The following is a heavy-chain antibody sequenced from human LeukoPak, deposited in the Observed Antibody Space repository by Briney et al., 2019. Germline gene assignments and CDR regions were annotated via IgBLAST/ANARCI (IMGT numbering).Heavy chain of an antibody. CDR3: ARDPGIAAAGAFDI. V-gene: IGHV4-31*03. CDR1: GGSISSGGYY. J-gene: IGHJ3*02. D-gene: IGHD6-13*01. Sequence: SQTLSLTCTVSGGSISSGGYYWSWIRQHPGKGLEWIGYIYYSGSTCYNPSLKSRVTISVDTSKNQFSLKLSSVTAADTAVYYCARDPGIAAAGAFDIWGQGTMVTVSS. CDR2: IYYSGST.